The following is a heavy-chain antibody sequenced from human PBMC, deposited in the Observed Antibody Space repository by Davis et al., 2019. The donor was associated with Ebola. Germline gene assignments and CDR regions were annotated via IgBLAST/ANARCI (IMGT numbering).Heavy chain of an antibody. CDR3: ARHYGGSDAFDI. CDR1: GYPFTDFA. J-gene: IGHJ3*02. CDR2: IIPILGIA. Sequence: AASVKVSCKASGYPFTDFAINWLRQAPGQGLEWMGRIIPILGIANYAQKFQGRVTMTRDTSTSTVYMELSSLRSEDTAVYYCARHYGGSDAFDIWGQGTMVTVSS. D-gene: IGHD4-23*01. V-gene: IGHV1-69*04.